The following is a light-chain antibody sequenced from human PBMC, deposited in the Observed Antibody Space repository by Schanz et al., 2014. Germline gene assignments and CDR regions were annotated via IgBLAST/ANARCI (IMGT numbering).Light chain of an antibody. Sequence: EIVLTQSPGTLSLSPGERATLSCRASQSVSSNLAWYQQKPGQAPRLLIYDASNRATGIATRFSGSGFGTEFTLTISRLEPEDFVVYYCQQYGSSPYTFGQGTKLQIK. CDR1: QSVSSN. V-gene: IGKV3-20*01. J-gene: IGKJ2*01. CDR3: QQYGSSPYT. CDR2: DAS.